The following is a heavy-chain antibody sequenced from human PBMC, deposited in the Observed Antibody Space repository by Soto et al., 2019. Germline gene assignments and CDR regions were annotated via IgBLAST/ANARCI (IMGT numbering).Heavy chain of an antibody. Sequence: QVQLVQSGAEVKKPGSSVRVSCKASGGTFTSNSFSWVRQAPGQGLEWMGRIIPIVDTATYAQKFQDRVTIPADRSTSTADLELRSLRTDDTAVYYCARGYCSGGSCYGYYGMDVWGQGTTVTVSS. CDR3: ARGYCSGGSCYGYYGMDV. J-gene: IGHJ6*02. V-gene: IGHV1-69*08. D-gene: IGHD2-15*01. CDR1: GGTFTSNS. CDR2: IIPIVDTA.